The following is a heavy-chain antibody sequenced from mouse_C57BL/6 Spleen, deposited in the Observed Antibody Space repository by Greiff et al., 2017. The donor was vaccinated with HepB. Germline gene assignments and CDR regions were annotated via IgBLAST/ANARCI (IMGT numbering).Heavy chain of an antibody. J-gene: IGHJ4*01. CDR1: GFTFSDYY. V-gene: IGHV5-12*01. D-gene: IGHD2-2*01. Sequence: DVMLVESGGGLVKPGGSLKLSCAASGFTFSDYYMYWVRQTPEKRLEWVAYISNGGGSTYYPDTVKGRFTISRDNAKNTLYLQLSRLKSEDTAIYYCARHYSGYDGDYYAMAYWGQGTSVTVSS. CDR2: ISNGGGST. CDR3: ARHYSGYDGDYYAMAY.